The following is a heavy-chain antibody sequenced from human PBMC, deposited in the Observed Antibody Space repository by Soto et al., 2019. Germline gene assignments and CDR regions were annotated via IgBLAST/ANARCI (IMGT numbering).Heavy chain of an antibody. V-gene: IGHV3-23*01. CDR1: GFTFSNYV. CDR3: AKDKGYYDFWSGYSGMDA. Sequence: PGGSLRLSCAASGFTFSNYVMNWVRLAPGKGLEWVSVISDSGSRTYYADSVKGRFSISRDNSKNTLYLQMNSLRAEDTAVYYCAKDKGYYDFWSGYSGMDAWGKGTTVTVSS. CDR2: ISDSGSRT. D-gene: IGHD3-3*01. J-gene: IGHJ6*04.